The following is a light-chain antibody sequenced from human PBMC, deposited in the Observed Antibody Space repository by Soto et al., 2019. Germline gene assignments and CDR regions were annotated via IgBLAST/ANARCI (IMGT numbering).Light chain of an antibody. V-gene: IGKV3-15*01. CDR3: QQYYNWPRT. Sequence: EIVLTQSPATLSLSPGERATLSCRASQSVSSNLAWYQQKPGQAPRLLIYGASTRATGIPDRFSGSGSGTEFTLSISRLQSEDFAVYYCQQYYNWPRTFGQGTKVDIK. CDR1: QSVSSN. CDR2: GAS. J-gene: IGKJ1*01.